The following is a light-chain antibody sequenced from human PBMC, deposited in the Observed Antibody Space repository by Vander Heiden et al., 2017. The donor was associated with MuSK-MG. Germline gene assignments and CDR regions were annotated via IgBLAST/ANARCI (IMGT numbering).Light chain of an antibody. J-gene: IGKJ5*01. V-gene: IGKV3-20*01. CDR2: GAS. Sequence: EIVLTQSPGTLSLSPGERATLSCRASQSVTSSYLAWYQQKPGQAPRLLIYGASSRATGIPDRFSGSGYGTDFTLTISRLEPEDFAVYYCQQYGSSPVTFGQGTRLEIK. CDR3: QQYGSSPVT. CDR1: QSVTSSY.